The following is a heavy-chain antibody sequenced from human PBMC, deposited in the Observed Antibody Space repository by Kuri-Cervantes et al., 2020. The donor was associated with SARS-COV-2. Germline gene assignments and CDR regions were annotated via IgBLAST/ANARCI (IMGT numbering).Heavy chain of an antibody. CDR2: IDWDDDK. J-gene: IGHJ4*02. Sequence: SGPTLVKPTQTLTLTCTFSGFSLSTSGMCVSWIRQPPGKALEWLARIDWDDDKYYSTSLKTRLTISKDTSENQVVLTMTNVDPVDTATYYCARIQAATVIADYWGQGTLVTVSS. D-gene: IGHD4-11*01. V-gene: IGHV2-70*11. CDR3: ARIQAATVIADY. CDR1: GFSLSTSGMC.